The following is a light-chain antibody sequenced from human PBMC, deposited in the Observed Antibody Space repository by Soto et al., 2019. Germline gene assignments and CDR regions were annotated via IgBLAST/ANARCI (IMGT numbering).Light chain of an antibody. CDR1: DSDVGAYNF. V-gene: IGLV2-14*01. J-gene: IGLJ3*02. Sequence: QSALTQPASVSGSPGQSITISCTGTDSDVGAYNFVSWYQQQPGKAPKLLIYEVVHRPSGVSDRFFGSKSGNTASLTISGLQPEDEADYYCNSFTTSDTWVFGGGTKVTVL. CDR3: NSFTTSDTWV. CDR2: EVV.